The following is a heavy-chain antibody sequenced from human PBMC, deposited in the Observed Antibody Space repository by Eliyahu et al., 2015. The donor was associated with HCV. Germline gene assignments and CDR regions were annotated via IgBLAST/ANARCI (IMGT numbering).Heavy chain of an antibody. Sequence: EVQLVESGGGVVRPGGSLTLSCAASGFPFDDYGMSWVRQAPGKGLEWVSTINSNGVSTSYADSVKGRITISRDNAKNSLYLQMNNLRGEDTALYYCARFSYGAYTADYWGQGTLVTVSS. D-gene: IGHD5-18*01. V-gene: IGHV3-20*04. CDR3: ARFSYGAYTADY. CDR1: GFPFDDYG. CDR2: INSNGVST. J-gene: IGHJ4*02.